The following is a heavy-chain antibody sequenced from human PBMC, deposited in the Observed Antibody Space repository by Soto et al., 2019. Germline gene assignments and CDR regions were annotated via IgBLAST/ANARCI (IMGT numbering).Heavy chain of an antibody. CDR1: GFTFNSYW. J-gene: IGHJ4*02. Sequence: GGSLRLSCAASGFTFNSYWMSWVRQAPGKELEWVANIGQDGSEKLYVGSVKGRFTISRDNTKNSLYLQMTSLRADDTAVYYCARDTPYRRSWGPLDSWGRGILVTVSS. CDR3: ARDTPYRRSWGPLDS. D-gene: IGHD3-16*01. CDR2: IGQDGSEK. V-gene: IGHV3-7*01.